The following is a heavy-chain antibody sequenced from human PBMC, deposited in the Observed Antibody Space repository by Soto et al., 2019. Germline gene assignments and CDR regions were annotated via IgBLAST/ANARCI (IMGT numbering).Heavy chain of an antibody. D-gene: IGHD3-22*01. J-gene: IGHJ4*02. CDR1: GFTFSTYA. CDR2: ISYDGSNK. CDR3: AEDSYYHDSSGYYIFDY. Sequence: PGESLRLSCAASGFTFSTYAMHRVRQAPGKGLEWVAVISYDGSNKYYADSVKGRFTISRDNSKNTLYLQMNSLIAEDTAVYYCAEDSYYHDSSGYYIFDYWGQGT. V-gene: IGHV3-30-3*01.